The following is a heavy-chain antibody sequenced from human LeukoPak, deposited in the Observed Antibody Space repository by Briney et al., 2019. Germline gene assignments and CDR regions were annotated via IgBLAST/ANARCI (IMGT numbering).Heavy chain of an antibody. CDR2: ISSSSSYI. D-gene: IGHD6-6*01. Sequence: GGSLRLSCAASGFTFSSYSMNWARQAPGKGLEWVSSISSSSSYIYYADSVKGRFTISRDNAKNSLYLQMNSLRAEDTAVYYCAREYSSSPLYYYYYMDVWGKGTTVTVSS. CDR1: GFTFSSYS. J-gene: IGHJ6*03. CDR3: AREYSSSPLYYYYYMDV. V-gene: IGHV3-21*01.